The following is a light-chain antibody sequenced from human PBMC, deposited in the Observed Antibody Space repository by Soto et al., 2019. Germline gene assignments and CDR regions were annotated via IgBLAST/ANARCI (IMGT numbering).Light chain of an antibody. V-gene: IGKV1-39*01. CDR3: QQSYSTPLT. J-gene: IGKJ4*01. Sequence: DIQMTQSPSSLSASVGDRVTITCRASQSLRSYLNWYEQKPGKAPKLLIYAAYSLQSGVPSRFSGSGSVTDFTLTISSLQPEDCATYYCQQSYSTPLTFGGATKVEIK. CDR1: QSLRSY. CDR2: AAY.